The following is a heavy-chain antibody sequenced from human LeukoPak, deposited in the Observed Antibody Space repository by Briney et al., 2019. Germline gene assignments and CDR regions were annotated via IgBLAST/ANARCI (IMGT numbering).Heavy chain of an antibody. CDR3: ARGTEERRYFDY. CDR2: ISSSSRYI. J-gene: IGHJ4*02. Sequence: GGSLRLPCAASGFPFTSHSMNWVRQAPGKGLEWVSSISSSSRYISYADSVKGRFTISRDDAKNSLYLQMNSLRAEDTPVYYCARGTEERRYFDYWGQGTVVTVSS. V-gene: IGHV3-21*01. CDR1: GFPFTSHS. D-gene: IGHD1-1*01.